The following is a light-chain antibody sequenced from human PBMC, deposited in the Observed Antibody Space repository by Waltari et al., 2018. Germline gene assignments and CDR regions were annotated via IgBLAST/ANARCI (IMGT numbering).Light chain of an antibody. CDR1: HFVDGQ. J-gene: IGKJ4*01. Sequence: EIRMTQSPATLSVAPGERATLFCRASHFVDGQVAWYQQRPGQAPRLLMYGASIRATGFPPRFTASGSGTQFTLTIGSLQSEDFAVYFCQQYNNWPLTFGGGTKV. CDR3: QQYNNWPLT. V-gene: IGKV3-15*01. CDR2: GAS.